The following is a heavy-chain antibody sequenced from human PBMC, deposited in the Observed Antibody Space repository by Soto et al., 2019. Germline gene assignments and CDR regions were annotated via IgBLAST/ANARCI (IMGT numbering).Heavy chain of an antibody. Sequence: GGSLRLSCTASGFTFGDYAMSWFRQAPGKGLEWVGYIRSKSFGGTTEYAASVKGRFTISRDDSKSIAYLQMDSLETEDTAVYYCTRRQYLDYWGQGILVTVSS. CDR2: IRSKSFGGTT. CDR1: GFTFGDYA. CDR3: TRRQYLDY. V-gene: IGHV3-49*03. J-gene: IGHJ4*02.